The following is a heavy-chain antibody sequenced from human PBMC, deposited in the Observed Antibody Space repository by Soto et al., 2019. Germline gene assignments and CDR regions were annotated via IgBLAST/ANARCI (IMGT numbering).Heavy chain of an antibody. CDR2: IYTSGST. Sequence: PSETLSLTCTVSGGSISSYYWSWIRQPAGKGLEWIGRIYTSGSTNYNPSLKSRVTMSVDTSKNQFSLKLSSVTAADTAVYYCAREGCSGGSCSLGYWGQGTLVTVSS. J-gene: IGHJ4*02. CDR3: AREGCSGGSCSLGY. V-gene: IGHV4-4*07. D-gene: IGHD2-15*01. CDR1: GGSISSYY.